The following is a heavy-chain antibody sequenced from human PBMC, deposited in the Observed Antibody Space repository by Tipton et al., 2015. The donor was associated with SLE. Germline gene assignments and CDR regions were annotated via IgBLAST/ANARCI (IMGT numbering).Heavy chain of an antibody. Sequence: TLSLTCTVSGGSINAYYWTWIRQPPGKGLEYIGYVYPSGGSDYNPSLSGRVTMSMDTSKNQFSLRLSSVTAADTAVYYCARDPFGSGYYPHWGQGTLVTVSS. D-gene: IGHD3-3*01. V-gene: IGHV4-59*01. CDR2: VYPSGGS. CDR3: ARDPFGSGYYPH. CDR1: GGSINAYY. J-gene: IGHJ4*02.